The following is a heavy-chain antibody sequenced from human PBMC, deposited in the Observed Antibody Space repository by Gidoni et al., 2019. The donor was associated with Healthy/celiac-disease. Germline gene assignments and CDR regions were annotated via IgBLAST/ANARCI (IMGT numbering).Heavy chain of an antibody. Sequence: SCEASGFTFAEYAMHWVRQAPGKGLECVSGISWNSGSIGYADSVKGRFTIPRDNAKNSLYLQMNSLRAEDTALYYCAKDIIPYSGYEGDDFDIWGQGTMVTVSS. D-gene: IGHD5-12*01. CDR2: ISWNSGSI. J-gene: IGHJ3*02. CDR1: GFTFAEYA. V-gene: IGHV3-9*01. CDR3: AKDIIPYSGYEGDDFDI.